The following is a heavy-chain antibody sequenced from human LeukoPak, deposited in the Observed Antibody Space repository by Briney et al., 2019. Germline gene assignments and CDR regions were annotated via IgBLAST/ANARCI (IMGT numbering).Heavy chain of an antibody. V-gene: IGHV7-4-1*02. CDR1: GYTFTSYA. CDR2: INTNTGNP. D-gene: IGHD6-13*01. Sequence: ASVKVSCKSSGYTFTSYAMNWVRQAPGQGLEWMGWINTNTGNPTYSQGFTGRFVFSLDTSVSTAYLQISSLKAEDTAVYYCAREGYLGSIAAAGRGYWFDPWGQGTLVTVSS. CDR3: AREGYLGSIAAAGRGYWFDP. J-gene: IGHJ5*02.